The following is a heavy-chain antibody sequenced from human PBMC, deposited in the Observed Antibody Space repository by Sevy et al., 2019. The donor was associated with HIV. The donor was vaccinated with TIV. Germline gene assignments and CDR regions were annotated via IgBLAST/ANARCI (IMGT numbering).Heavy chain of an antibody. J-gene: IGHJ6*02. Sequence: ASVKVSCKASGYTFSGYDINWVRQATGQGLEWMGWMNPDSGRRGYAPKFQGRVTMTTKTSIDTAYMELRRLRSEDSAVYYCARADLDSSTFFYYYGMDVWGQGTTVTVSS. V-gene: IGHV1-8*02. D-gene: IGHD6-13*01. CDR3: ARADLDSSTFFYYYGMDV. CDR1: GYTFSGYD. CDR2: MNPDSGRR.